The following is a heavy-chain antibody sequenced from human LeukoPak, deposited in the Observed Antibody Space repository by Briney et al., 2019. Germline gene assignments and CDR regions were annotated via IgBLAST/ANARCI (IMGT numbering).Heavy chain of an antibody. D-gene: IGHD5-18*01. CDR2: IIPIFGTA. CDR3: ARGTDTAMVTGYYYYYMDV. V-gene: IGHV1-69*05. Sequence: GSSVKVSCKASGGTFSSYAISWVRQAPGQGLEWTGGIIPIFGTANYAQKFQGRVTISTDESTSTAYMELSSLRSEDTAVYYCARGTDTAMVTGYYYYYMDVWGKGTTVTVSS. CDR1: GGTFSSYA. J-gene: IGHJ6*03.